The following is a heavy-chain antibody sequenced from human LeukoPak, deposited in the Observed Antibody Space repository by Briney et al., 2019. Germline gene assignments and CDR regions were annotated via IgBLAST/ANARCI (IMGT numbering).Heavy chain of an antibody. Sequence: PSETPSLPSAVAAGSTIGYYWSCMRQPPGKELEWMGEINHSGGTNYNPYLKSRVTILVDTSKNQFSLKLSSVTAADTAVYYCARGEDAVATIFSYYYYGMDVWGKGTTVTVSS. CDR3: ARGEDAVATIFSYYYYGMDV. D-gene: IGHD5-12*01. V-gene: IGHV4-34*01. CDR2: INHSGGT. CDR1: AGSTIGYY. J-gene: IGHJ6*04.